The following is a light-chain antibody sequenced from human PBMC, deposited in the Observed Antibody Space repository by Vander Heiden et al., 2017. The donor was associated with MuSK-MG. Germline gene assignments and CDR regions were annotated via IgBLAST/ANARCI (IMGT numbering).Light chain of an antibody. Sequence: QSVLTQPPPVSGAPGPRVTISCTGSSSNIGAGYDVHWYQQLPGTAPKLLIYGNSNRPSGVPDRFSGSKSGTSASLAITGLQAEDEADYYCQSYDSSLSGSGVFGGGTKLTVL. CDR2: GNS. CDR1: SSNIGAGYD. CDR3: QSYDSSLSGSGV. J-gene: IGLJ3*02. V-gene: IGLV1-40*01.